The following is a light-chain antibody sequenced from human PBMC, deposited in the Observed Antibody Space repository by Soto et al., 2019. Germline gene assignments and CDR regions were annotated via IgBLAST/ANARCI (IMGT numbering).Light chain of an antibody. V-gene: IGKV3-15*01. CDR3: QQYNNWST. J-gene: IGKJ2*01. CDR1: QSVSSN. CDR2: GAS. Sequence: EIVMTQSTATLSVYPGERATLSCRASQSVSSNLARNQQNPGQPPRLLIYGASTRATGIPARFSVSGSGTQFTLTFDSLQAEEFAIYYCQQYNNWSTFGQGTKLEI.